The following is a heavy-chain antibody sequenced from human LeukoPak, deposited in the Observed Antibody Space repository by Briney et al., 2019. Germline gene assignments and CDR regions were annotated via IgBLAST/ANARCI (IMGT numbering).Heavy chain of an antibody. D-gene: IGHD3-10*01. CDR2: ISAYNGNT. V-gene: IGHV1-18*01. J-gene: IGHJ6*02. CDR3: ARDYPARGVKYYYYYYGMDV. Sequence: ASVKVSCKASGYTFTSYGISWVRQAPGQGLEWMGWISAYNGNTNYAQKLQGRVTMTTDTSTSTAYMELRSLRSDDTAVYYCARDYPARGVKYYYYYYGMDVWGQGTTVTVSS. CDR1: GYTFTSYG.